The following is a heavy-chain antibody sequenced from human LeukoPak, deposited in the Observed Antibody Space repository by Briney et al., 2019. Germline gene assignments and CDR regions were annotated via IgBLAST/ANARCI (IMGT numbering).Heavy chain of an antibody. Sequence: PGGSLRLSCAASGFTFSSYWMSWVRQAPGKGLEWVANIKQDGSEKYYVDSVKGRFTISRDNAKNSLYMQMNSLRGEDTAVYYCARERGRGLYFDYWGQGTLVTVSS. J-gene: IGHJ4*02. D-gene: IGHD5-12*01. CDR1: GFTFSSYW. V-gene: IGHV3-7*01. CDR3: ARERGRGLYFDY. CDR2: IKQDGSEK.